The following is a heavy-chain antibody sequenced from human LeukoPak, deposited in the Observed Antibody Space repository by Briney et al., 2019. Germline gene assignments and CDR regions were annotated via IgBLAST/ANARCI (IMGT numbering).Heavy chain of an antibody. CDR2: IRSKANSYAT. J-gene: IGHJ4*02. V-gene: IGHV3-73*01. D-gene: IGHD6-13*01. CDR3: TSEPALGFDY. Sequence: GGSLRLSCAASGFPFSNYWMSWVRQAPGKGLEWVGRIRSKANSYATAYAASVKGRFTISRDDSKNTAYLQMNSLKTEDTAVYYCTSEPALGFDYWGQGTLVTVSS. CDR1: GFPFSNYW.